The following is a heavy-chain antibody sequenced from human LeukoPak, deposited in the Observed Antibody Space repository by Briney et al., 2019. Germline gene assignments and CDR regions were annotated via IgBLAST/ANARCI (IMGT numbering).Heavy chain of an antibody. CDR1: GFTFSNAW. CDR2: IKGKTDGGTT. Sequence: PGGSLRLSCAASGFTFSNAWMSWVRQAPGKGLEWVGHIKGKTDGGTTDYAAPVKGRFTISRDDSKNTVYLQMNSVNTEDTAVYFCTTDLPFPSGYSLDYWGRGTLVTVSS. J-gene: IGHJ4*02. D-gene: IGHD3-22*01. V-gene: IGHV3-15*05. CDR3: TTDLPFPSGYSLDY.